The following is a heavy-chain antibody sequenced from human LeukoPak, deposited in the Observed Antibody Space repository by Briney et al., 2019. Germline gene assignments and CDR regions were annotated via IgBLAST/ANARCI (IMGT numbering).Heavy chain of an antibody. J-gene: IGHJ4*02. V-gene: IGHV4-39*01. CDR3: ARLPGWRSGWSLIAPFDY. CDR1: GGSISSSSYY. CDR2: IYYSGST. D-gene: IGHD6-19*01. Sequence: SETLSLTCTVSGGSISSSSYYWGCIRPPPGQGLVWIGSIYYSGSTYYTPSLKSRVTISVDTSKNQSSMKLSSVTAADTAVYYCARLPGWRSGWSLIAPFDYWGQGTLVTVSS.